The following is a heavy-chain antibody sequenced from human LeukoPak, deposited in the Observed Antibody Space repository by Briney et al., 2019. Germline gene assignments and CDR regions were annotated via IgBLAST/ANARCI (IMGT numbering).Heavy chain of an antibody. V-gene: IGHV3-15*01. J-gene: IGHJ4*02. D-gene: IGHD5-18*01. CDR2: IKSKTDGGTI. CDR3: LRYRYGSYYFDY. CDR1: GFTFNNAW. Sequence: PGGSLRLSCAASGFTFNNAWMSWVRQAPGKGLEWVGRIKSKTDGGTIDYAAPVKGRFTISRDDSKDTLYLQMNSLKTEDTAVYYCLRYRYGSYYFDYWGQGTLVTVSS.